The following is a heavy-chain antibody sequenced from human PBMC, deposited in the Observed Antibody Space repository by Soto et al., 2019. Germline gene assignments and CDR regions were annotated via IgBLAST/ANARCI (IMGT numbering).Heavy chain of an antibody. Sequence: SAKVSWKERRYAFNSYAMHWVRHAQGQRLEWMGWINAGNGNTKYSQKFQGRVTITRDTSASTAYMELSSLRSEDTAVYYCAKDYYDSSGYYPPALLFDYWGQGTLVTVSS. V-gene: IGHV1-3*01. CDR1: RYAFNSYA. CDR2: INAGNGNT. D-gene: IGHD3-22*01. J-gene: IGHJ4*02. CDR3: AKDYYDSSGYYPPALLFDY.